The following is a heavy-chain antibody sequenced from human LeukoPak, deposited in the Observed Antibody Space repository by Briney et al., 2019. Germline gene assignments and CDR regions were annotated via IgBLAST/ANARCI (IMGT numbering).Heavy chain of an antibody. CDR1: GGSFSGYY. D-gene: IGHD3-22*01. Sequence: SETLSLTCAVYGGSFSGYYWSWIRQPPGKGLEWIGEINHSGSTNYNPSLKSRVTISVDTSKNQFSLKLSPVTAADTAVYYCASDSSGPSPYFDYWGQGTLVTVSS. CDR2: INHSGST. CDR3: ASDSSGPSPYFDY. V-gene: IGHV4-34*01. J-gene: IGHJ4*02.